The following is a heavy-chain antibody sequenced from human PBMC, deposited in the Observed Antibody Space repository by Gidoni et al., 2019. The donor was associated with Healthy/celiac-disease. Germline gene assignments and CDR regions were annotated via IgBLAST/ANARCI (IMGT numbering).Heavy chain of an antibody. CDR1: GGSFSGYY. CDR3: ARGPYSSGWYDYFDY. Sequence: QVQLQQWGAGLLKPSETLSLTCAVSGGSFSGYYWSWIRQPPEKGLEWIGEINHSGSTNYNPSLKSRVTISVDTSKNQFSLKLSSVTAADTAVYYCARGPYSSGWYDYFDYWGQGTLVTVSS. J-gene: IGHJ4*02. CDR2: INHSGST. D-gene: IGHD6-19*01. V-gene: IGHV4-34*01.